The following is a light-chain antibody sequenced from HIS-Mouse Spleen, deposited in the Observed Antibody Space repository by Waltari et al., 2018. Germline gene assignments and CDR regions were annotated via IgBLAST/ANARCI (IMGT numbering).Light chain of an antibody. CDR1: SSNIGSNT. Sequence: QSVLTQPPSASGTPGQRVTISCSGSSSNIGSNTVNWYQQLPGTAPKLLIYSNKQRPSGVPDRFSGSKSGTSASLAISGLQSEDEADYYCAAWDDSLNGWVFGGGTNLTVL. CDR3: AAWDDSLNGWV. CDR2: SNK. J-gene: IGLJ3*02. V-gene: IGLV1-44*01.